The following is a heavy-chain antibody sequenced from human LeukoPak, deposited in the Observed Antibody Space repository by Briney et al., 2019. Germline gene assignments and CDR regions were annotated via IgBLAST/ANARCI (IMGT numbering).Heavy chain of an antibody. CDR3: AKAGGDYGDYGGGLLDY. D-gene: IGHD4-17*01. CDR1: GFTFSNYA. CDR2: ISGSGGST. V-gene: IGHV3-23*01. J-gene: IGHJ4*02. Sequence: GGSLRLSCVTSGFTFSNYAMSWVRQAPGKGLEWVSAISGSGGSTYYADSVKGRFTISRDNSKNTLYLQMNSLRAEDTAVYYCAKAGGDYGDYGGGLLDYWGQGTLVTVSS.